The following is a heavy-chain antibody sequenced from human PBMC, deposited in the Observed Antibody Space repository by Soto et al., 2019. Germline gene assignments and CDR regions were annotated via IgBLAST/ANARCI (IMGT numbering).Heavy chain of an antibody. V-gene: IGHV4-59*08. CDR3: ARRSERSSWYGDWLAS. CDR2: IYYSGST. CDR1: GGSISSYY. J-gene: IGHJ5*01. Sequence: PSENLSLTCTVYGGSISSYYWNWIRQPPGKGLEWIGYIYYSGSTNYNPSLKSRVTISVDTSKNQFSLKLSSVTAADTAVYYCARRSERSSWYGDWLASRCQGTSGTVSS. D-gene: IGHD6-13*01.